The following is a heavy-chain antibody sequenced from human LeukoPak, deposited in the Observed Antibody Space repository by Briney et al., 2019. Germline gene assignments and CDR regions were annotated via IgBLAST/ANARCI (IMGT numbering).Heavy chain of an antibody. CDR1: GYSISSGGYC. D-gene: IGHD5-12*01. V-gene: IGHV4-38-2*02. CDR2: MTHSGRS. CDR3: ARDSGYNKNDD. Sequence: PSGTPFFTCAVPGYSISSGGYCWGWVRPPPGKGLEWIGCMTHSGRSYYNPSLKSRVTISLDTSENQFSLKLSSVTAADTAVYYCARDSGYNKNDDWGQGTLVTVSS. J-gene: IGHJ4*02.